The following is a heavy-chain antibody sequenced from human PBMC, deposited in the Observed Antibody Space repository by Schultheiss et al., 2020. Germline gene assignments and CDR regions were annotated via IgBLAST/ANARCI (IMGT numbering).Heavy chain of an antibody. D-gene: IGHD5-18*01. CDR2: MNSDGSST. CDR1: EFTFSSYS. Sequence: GGSLRLSCAASEFTFSSYSMNWVRQAPGKGLVWVSRMNSDGSSTTYADSVKGRFTISRDNAKNTLYLQMNSLRAEDTAAYYCARVHNYGLDNWGQGTLVTVSS. CDR3: ARVHNYGLDN. V-gene: IGHV3-74*01. J-gene: IGHJ4*02.